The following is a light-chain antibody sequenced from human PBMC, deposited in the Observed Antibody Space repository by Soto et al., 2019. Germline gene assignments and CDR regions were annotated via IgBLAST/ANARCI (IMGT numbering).Light chain of an antibody. V-gene: IGKV3-15*01. CDR3: QQYDNWPLT. Sequence: VLTQSPGTLSLSPGERATLSCRASQSVSSSYLAWYQQKPGQAPRLLIYGASSRATGIPARFSGSGSGTEFTLTISSLQSEDCAVYYCQQYDNWPLTFGGGTKVAIK. J-gene: IGKJ4*01. CDR1: QSVSSSY. CDR2: GAS.